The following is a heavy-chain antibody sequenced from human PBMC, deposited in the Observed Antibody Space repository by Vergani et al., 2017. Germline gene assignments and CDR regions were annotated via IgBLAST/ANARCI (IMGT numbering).Heavy chain of an antibody. CDR1: GYSFTNYW. J-gene: IGHJ4*02. Sequence: EVQLVQSGAEVKKPGESLKISCQISGYSFTNYWIGWVRQMPGKGLEWMEIIHPADSDTRYSPSFQGQVTISVDKSISTAYLQRSSLRASDSAMYYCARLYGGDSSGSKYFDYWGQGTLVTVSS. D-gene: IGHD3-22*01. V-gene: IGHV5-51*01. CDR2: IHPADSDT. CDR3: ARLYGGDSSGSKYFDY.